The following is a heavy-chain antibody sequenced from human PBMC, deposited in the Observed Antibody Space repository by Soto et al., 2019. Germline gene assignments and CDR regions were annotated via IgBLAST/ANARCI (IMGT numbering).Heavy chain of an antibody. J-gene: IGHJ5*02. CDR2: IYYTGDT. CDR3: ARDRWFEP. CDR1: SGSISPYY. V-gene: IGHV4-59*01. Sequence: QVQLQESGPGLVKPSETLSLTCTVSSGSISPYYWSWIRQPPGKGLEWIGYIYYTGDTNYNPSPXIXVXXSIDTSKNQFSPKVSSVTAADTAVYYGARDRWFEPWGQGTLVTVSS.